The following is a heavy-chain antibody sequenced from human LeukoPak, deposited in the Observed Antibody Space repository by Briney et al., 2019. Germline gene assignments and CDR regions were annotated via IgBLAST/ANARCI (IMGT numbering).Heavy chain of an antibody. V-gene: IGHV4-59*11. J-gene: IGHJ4*02. CDR3: ARGAGWLPLV. CDR1: GXSISSHY. Sequence: SETLSLTCTVSGXSISSHYGSWIRQPPGKGLEWIGYIYYSGSINYNPSLKSRVTISVDTSKSQFSLKLSSVTAADTAVYYCARGAGWLPLVWGQGTLVTVSS. D-gene: IGHD5-24*01. CDR2: IYYSGSI.